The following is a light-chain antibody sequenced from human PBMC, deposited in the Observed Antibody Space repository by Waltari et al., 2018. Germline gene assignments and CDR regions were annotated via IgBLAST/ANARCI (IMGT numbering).Light chain of an antibody. Sequence: EIVLTQSPATLSLSPGERATLSCRTSQIVGKFLTWYQQKPGRAPRLRISEASNRATGSPARISGSGSGTEFTLTITSLEPEDFAIYFWQQRSKLPPTFGQGTKVEIK. V-gene: IGKV3-11*01. CDR1: QIVGKF. CDR2: EAS. CDR3: QQRSKLPPT. J-gene: IGKJ1*01.